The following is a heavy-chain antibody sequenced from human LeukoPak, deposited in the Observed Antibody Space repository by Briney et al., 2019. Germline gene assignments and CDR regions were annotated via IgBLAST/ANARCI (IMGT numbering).Heavy chain of an antibody. CDR1: GFTFSSYA. V-gene: IGHV3-23*01. CDR3: ARDWGVGWERSFAFDI. D-gene: IGHD1-26*01. J-gene: IGHJ3*02. Sequence: TGGSLRLSCAASGFTFSSYAMNWVRQAPGKGLEWVSAITGSGGRTYYADSVKGRFTISRDNSKNTLYLQMNSLRAEDTAIYYCARDWGVGWERSFAFDIWGQGTMVTVSS. CDR2: ITGSGGRT.